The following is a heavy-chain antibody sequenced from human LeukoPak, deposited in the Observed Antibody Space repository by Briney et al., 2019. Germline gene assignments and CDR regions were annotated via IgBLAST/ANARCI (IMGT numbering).Heavy chain of an antibody. J-gene: IGHJ3*02. CDR1: GFTFSSYW. CDR3: AREGQWEPPDAFDI. V-gene: IGHV3-7*01. D-gene: IGHD1-26*01. CDR2: IKQDGSEE. Sequence: GGSLRLSCAASGFTFSSYWMSWVCQAPGKGLEWVANIKQDGSEEYYVDSVKGRFTISRDNAKNSLYLQMNSLRAEDTAVYYCAREGQWEPPDAFDIWGQGTMVTVSS.